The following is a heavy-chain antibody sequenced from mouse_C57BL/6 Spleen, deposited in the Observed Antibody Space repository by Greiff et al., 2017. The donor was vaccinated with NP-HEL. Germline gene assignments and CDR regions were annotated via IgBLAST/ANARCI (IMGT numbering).Heavy chain of an antibody. V-gene: IGHV14-1*01. CDR1: GFNIKDYY. Sequence: VQLQQSGAELVRPGASVKLSCTASGFNIKDYYMHWVKQRPEQGLEWIGRIDPEDGDTEYAPKFQGKATMTADTSSNTAYLQLSSLTSEDTAVYYCTRYGSGHYAMDYWGQGTSVTVSS. J-gene: IGHJ4*01. CDR3: TRYGSGHYAMDY. D-gene: IGHD1-1*01. CDR2: IDPEDGDT.